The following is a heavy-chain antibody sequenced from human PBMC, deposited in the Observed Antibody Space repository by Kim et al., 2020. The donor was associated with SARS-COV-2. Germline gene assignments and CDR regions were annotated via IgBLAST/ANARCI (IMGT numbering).Heavy chain of an antibody. Sequence: VQGRFTIFRDNSKNTLYLQMNSLRPEETAIYYCAREVGYCSGIRCSTFDYWGQGTLVTVSS. V-gene: IGHV3-30*04. CDR3: AREVGYCSGIRCSTFDY. D-gene: IGHD2-15*01. J-gene: IGHJ4*02.